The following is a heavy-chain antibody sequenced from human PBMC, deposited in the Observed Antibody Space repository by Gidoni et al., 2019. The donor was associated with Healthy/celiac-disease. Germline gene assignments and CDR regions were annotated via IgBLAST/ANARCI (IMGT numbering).Heavy chain of an antibody. CDR1: GYTFTSYG. Sequence: QVQLVQSGAEVKKPGASVKVSCKASGYTFTSYGISWVRQAPGQGLEWMGWISAYNGNTNYAQKLQGRVTMTKDTSTSTAYMELRSLRSDDTAVYYCARVGYSYGHLHYYYGMDVWGQGTTVTVSS. CDR2: ISAYNGNT. V-gene: IGHV1-18*01. J-gene: IGHJ6*02. CDR3: ARVGYSYGHLHYYYGMDV. D-gene: IGHD5-18*01.